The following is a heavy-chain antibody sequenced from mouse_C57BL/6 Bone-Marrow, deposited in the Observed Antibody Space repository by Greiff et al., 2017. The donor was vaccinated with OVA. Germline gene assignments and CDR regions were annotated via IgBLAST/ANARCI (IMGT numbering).Heavy chain of an antibody. J-gene: IGHJ4*01. D-gene: IGHD1-1*01. Sequence: EVQVVESGGGLVKPGGSLKLSCAASGFTFSDYGMHWVRQAPEKGLEWVAYISSGSSTIYYADTVKGRFTISRDNAKNTLFLQMTSLRSEDTAMYYCARLNYGSSYGYAMDYWGQGTSVTVSS. V-gene: IGHV5-17*01. CDR2: ISSGSSTI. CDR1: GFTFSDYG. CDR3: ARLNYGSSYGYAMDY.